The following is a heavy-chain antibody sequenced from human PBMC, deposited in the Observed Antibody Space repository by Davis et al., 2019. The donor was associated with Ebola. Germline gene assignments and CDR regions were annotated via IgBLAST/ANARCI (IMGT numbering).Heavy chain of an antibody. V-gene: IGHV4-59*01. D-gene: IGHD3-3*01. Sequence: PSETLSLTCTVSGGSISSYYWSWIRQPPGKGLEWIGYIYYSGSTNYNPSLKSRVTISVDTSKNQFSLKLSSVTAADTAVYYCARDPGRTIFGVAHYGEDYYYYMDVWGKGTTVTVSS. CDR2: IYYSGST. CDR1: GGSISSYY. J-gene: IGHJ6*03. CDR3: ARDPGRTIFGVAHYGEDYYYYMDV.